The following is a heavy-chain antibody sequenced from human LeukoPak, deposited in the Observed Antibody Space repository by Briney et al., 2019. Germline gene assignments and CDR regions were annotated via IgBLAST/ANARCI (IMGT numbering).Heavy chain of an antibody. V-gene: IGHV4-59*08. Sequence: SETLSLTCTVSGGSISSYYWSWIRQPPGKGLEWIGYIYYSGSTNYNPSLKSRVTISVDTSKNQFSLKLSSVTAADTAVYYCARHNREDPFDYWGQGTLVTVSS. D-gene: IGHD1-14*01. CDR3: ARHNREDPFDY. CDR2: IYYSGST. CDR1: GGSISSYY. J-gene: IGHJ4*02.